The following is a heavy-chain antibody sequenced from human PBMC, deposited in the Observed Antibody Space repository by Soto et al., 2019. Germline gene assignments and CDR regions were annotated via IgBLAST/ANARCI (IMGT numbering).Heavy chain of an antibody. D-gene: IGHD2-8*02. Sequence: QVQLQESGPGLVKPSETLSLTCSVSGGSIDYYYWSWIRQPPGKGLEWIAYVYSSGATNYNPSLKSRATISVDTSKDQFSLKLSSVTAADTAVYYCARDRGPNTGFFDYWGQGTLVTVSS. CDR2: VYSSGAT. CDR1: GGSIDYYY. J-gene: IGHJ4*02. V-gene: IGHV4-59*01. CDR3: ARDRGPNTGFFDY.